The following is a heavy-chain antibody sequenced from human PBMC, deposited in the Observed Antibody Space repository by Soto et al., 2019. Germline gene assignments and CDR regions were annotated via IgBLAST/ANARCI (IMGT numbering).Heavy chain of an antibody. Sequence: ETLSLTCTVSGGSISNFYWSWIRQPPGKGLEWIGYIYYTGSTNYNTSLKSRVTISVDTSNNQFSLKLRSVTAADTAVYYCATSPPHSISWYENWGQGTLVTVSS. CDR1: GGSISNFY. D-gene: IGHD6-13*01. J-gene: IGHJ4*02. V-gene: IGHV4-59*01. CDR2: IYYTGST. CDR3: ATSPPHSISWYEN.